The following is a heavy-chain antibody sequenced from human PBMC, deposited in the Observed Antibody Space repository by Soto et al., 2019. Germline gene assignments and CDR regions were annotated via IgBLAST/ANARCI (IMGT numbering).Heavy chain of an antibody. CDR3: ARRGYCSGTTCYKWFDP. J-gene: IGHJ5*02. D-gene: IGHD2-2*02. Sequence: PGESLKISCQSSGYSFSTYWIAWVRQMPGKGLEWMGIIYPGDSDTRYSPSFQGQVTISADKPISTAYLQWSSLKASDTAMYYCARRGYCSGTTCYKWFDPWGQGTLVTVSS. CDR1: GYSFSTYW. V-gene: IGHV5-51*01. CDR2: IYPGDSDT.